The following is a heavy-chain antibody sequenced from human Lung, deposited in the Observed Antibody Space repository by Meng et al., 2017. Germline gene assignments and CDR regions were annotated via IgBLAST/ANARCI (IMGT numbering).Heavy chain of an antibody. V-gene: IGHV3-74*01. CDR1: GFTFSTYW. D-gene: IGHD5-24*01. Sequence: EVQLVEAGGGVGQPGGSLRLSCAASGFTFSTYWMHWARQAPGKGLVWVSHINTDGSSTNYADSVKGRFTISRDNAKNTLYLQMNSLRAEDTAVYYCGRSDGYIRDWGQGTLVTVSS. CDR2: INTDGSST. CDR3: GRSDGYIRD. J-gene: IGHJ4*02.